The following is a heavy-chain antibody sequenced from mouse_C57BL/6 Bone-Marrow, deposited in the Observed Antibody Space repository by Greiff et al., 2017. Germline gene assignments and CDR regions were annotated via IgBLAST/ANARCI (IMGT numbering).Heavy chain of an antibody. D-gene: IGHD1-1*01. J-gene: IGHJ4*01. V-gene: IGHV1-22*01. CDR3: ARRKIYDYGSSHYYAMDY. CDR1: GYTFTDYN. CDR2: INPNNGGT. Sequence: VQLQQSGPELVKPGASVKMSCKASGYTFTDYNMHWVKQSHGKSLEWIGYINPNNGGTSYNQKFKGKATLTVNKSSSTAYMELRSLTSEDSAVYYCARRKIYDYGSSHYYAMDYWGQGTSVTVSS.